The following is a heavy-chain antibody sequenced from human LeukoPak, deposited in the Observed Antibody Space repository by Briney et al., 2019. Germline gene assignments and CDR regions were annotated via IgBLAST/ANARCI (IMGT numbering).Heavy chain of an antibody. CDR1: GFTFSNYA. Sequence: GGSLRLSCAASGFTFSNYAMSWVRQAPGKGLEWVSAISSSSSYIYYADSVKGRFTISRDNAKNSLYLQMNSLRAEDTAVYYCARGMITFGGVTGDAFDIWGQGTMVTVSS. CDR2: ISSSSSYI. V-gene: IGHV3-21*01. D-gene: IGHD3-16*01. CDR3: ARGMITFGGVTGDAFDI. J-gene: IGHJ3*02.